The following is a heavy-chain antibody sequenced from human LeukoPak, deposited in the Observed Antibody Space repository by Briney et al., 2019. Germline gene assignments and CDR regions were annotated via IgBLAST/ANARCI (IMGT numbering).Heavy chain of an antibody. D-gene: IGHD5-24*01. CDR2: INPSDGSA. V-gene: IGHV1-46*01. Sequence: ASVKVSCTASGYIFISYYIHWVRPAPGQGLEWMGVINPSDGSANYAQKFQGRVTMTRDTSTRTIYMQLSSLRSEDTAVYYCARDVAREFDYWGQGALVTVSS. CDR1: GYIFISYY. J-gene: IGHJ4*02. CDR3: ARDVAREFDY.